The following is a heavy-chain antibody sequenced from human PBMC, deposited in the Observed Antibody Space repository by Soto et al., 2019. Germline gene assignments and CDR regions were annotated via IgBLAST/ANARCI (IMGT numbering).Heavy chain of an antibody. Sequence: EVQLLESGGGLVQPGGSLRLSCSASGFTFRSYVMSWVRQAPGKGLEWVSSMSGSGDSIRYADSVKGRFTISRDNSKNTLYLQMNSLRAEDTAVYHCAKADSSTWWGYFDYWGQGTLVTVSS. J-gene: IGHJ4*02. D-gene: IGHD2-2*01. CDR2: MSGSGDSI. CDR3: AKADSSTWWGYFDY. V-gene: IGHV3-23*01. CDR1: GFTFRSYV.